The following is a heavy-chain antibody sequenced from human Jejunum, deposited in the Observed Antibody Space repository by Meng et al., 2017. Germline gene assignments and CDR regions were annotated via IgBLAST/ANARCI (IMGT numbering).Heavy chain of an antibody. Sequence: QGQLGECVSELKNPGASVKVSCKASGYTFTDYAIHWVRQAPGQGLEWMGRINTNTGTPTYAQGFTGRFVFSVDTSVTTAYLQISSLDVEDTAVYYCSRGGILVVTATPERFDPWGQGTLVTVSS. CDR3: SRGGILVVTATPERFDP. CDR1: GYTFTDYA. CDR2: INTNTGTP. V-gene: IGHV7-4-1*02. J-gene: IGHJ5*02. D-gene: IGHD2-21*02.